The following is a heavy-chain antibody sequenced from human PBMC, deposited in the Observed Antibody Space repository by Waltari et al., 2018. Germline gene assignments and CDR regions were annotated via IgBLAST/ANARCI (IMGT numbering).Heavy chain of an antibody. CDR3: AGDRAIGLFFDY. D-gene: IGHD2-2*01. CDR2: VHHSGKT. CDR1: GDSISGNYW. Sequence: QVQLQESGQGLVKPSGTLSPTCAVSGDSISGNYWWSWVRQSPEKGLDWIGQVHHSGKTHYNPSLQSRVAISLDKPKNHFSLNLNSVTAADTAIYYCAGDRAIGLFFDYWGRGTLVTVSS. J-gene: IGHJ4*02. V-gene: IGHV4-4*02.